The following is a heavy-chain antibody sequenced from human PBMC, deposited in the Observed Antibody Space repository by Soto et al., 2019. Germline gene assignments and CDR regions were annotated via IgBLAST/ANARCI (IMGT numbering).Heavy chain of an antibody. CDR1: GFTFSAYY. CDR2: INPNSGGT. J-gene: IGHJ6*02. CDR3: ARSLLDEYSSSWRSAYYGMDV. D-gene: IGHD6-13*01. Sequence: QVQLVQSGAEVKKPGASVKVSCKASGFTFSAYYIYWVRQAPGQGLEWIGWINPNSGGTNNAQQFQGRVTMTRDTSTSTVYMELSALISDDTAVYYCARSLLDEYSSSWRSAYYGMDVWGQGTTVTVSS. V-gene: IGHV1-2*02.